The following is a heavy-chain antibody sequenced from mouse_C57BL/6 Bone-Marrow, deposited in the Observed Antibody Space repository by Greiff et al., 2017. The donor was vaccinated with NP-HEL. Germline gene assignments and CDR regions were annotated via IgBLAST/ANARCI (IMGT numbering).Heavy chain of an antibody. J-gene: IGHJ3*01. CDR3: AREGNSNYAY. V-gene: IGHV1-64*01. CDR2: IHPNSGST. CDR1: GYTFTSYW. Sequence: QVQLKQPGAELVKPGASVKLSCKASGYTFTSYWMHWVKQRPGQGLEWIGMIHPNSGSTNYNEKFKSKATLTVDKSSSTAYMQLSSLTSEDSAVYYCAREGNSNYAYWGQGTLVTVSA. D-gene: IGHD2-5*01.